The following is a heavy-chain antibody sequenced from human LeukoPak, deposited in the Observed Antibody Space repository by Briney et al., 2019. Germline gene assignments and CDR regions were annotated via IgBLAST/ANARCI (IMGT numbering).Heavy chain of an antibody. CDR3: AKGDDYWSGYYGP. D-gene: IGHD3-3*01. J-gene: IGHJ5*02. CDR1: GFTFNKNG. Sequence: GGSLRLSCAASGFTFNKNGMIWVRQARGKGVEWVSAISGGGVTFYSDSVKGRFTISRDNPNNTLFLQMNSLRVEDRALYYCAKGDDYWSGYYGPWGQGTLVTVSS. V-gene: IGHV3-23*01. CDR2: ISGGGVT.